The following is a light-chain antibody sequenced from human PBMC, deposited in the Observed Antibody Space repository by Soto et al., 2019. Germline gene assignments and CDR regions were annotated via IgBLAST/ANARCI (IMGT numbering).Light chain of an antibody. V-gene: IGKV3-20*01. CDR1: QSVSSSY. J-gene: IGKJ3*01. CDR2: GAS. CDR3: QQYGSSPLFI. Sequence: IVLTQSPGTLSLSPGERATLSCRASQSVSSSYLAWYQQKPGQAPRLLIYGASSRASGIPDRFSGSGSGTDFTLTISRLEPEDFAVYYCQQYGSSPLFIFGPGTKVDIK.